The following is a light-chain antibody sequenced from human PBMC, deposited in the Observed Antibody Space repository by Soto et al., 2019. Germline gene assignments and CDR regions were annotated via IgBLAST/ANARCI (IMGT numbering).Light chain of an antibody. CDR1: QIFSSW. CDR3: QQYNTYSWT. CDR2: KAS. J-gene: IGKJ1*01. Sequence: DIQMTQCPSTLSASVGDIFTITCRASQIFSSWLAWYQQKPGKAPKLLIYKASSLESGVPSRFSGSGSGTEFALTISSLQPDDFATYYCQQYNTYSWTFGPGTKVDIK. V-gene: IGKV1-5*03.